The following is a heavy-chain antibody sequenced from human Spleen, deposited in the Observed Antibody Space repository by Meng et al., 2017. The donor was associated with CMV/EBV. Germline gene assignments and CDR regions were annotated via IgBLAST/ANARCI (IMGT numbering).Heavy chain of an antibody. J-gene: IGHJ4*02. V-gene: IGHV3-30*02. D-gene: IGHD1-14*01. Sequence: GGSLRLSCAASGFTFSTYAMHWVRQAPGKGLEWVAFIRHDGTNKYYADSVKGRFTISRDNSRNTLYLQMNSLRAEDTAVYYCVKYNWDHDSYWGQGTLVTVSS. CDR3: VKYNWDHDSY. CDR2: IRHDGTNK. CDR1: GFTFSTYA.